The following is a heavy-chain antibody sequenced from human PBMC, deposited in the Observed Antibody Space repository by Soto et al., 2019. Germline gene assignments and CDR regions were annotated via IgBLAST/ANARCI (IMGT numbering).Heavy chain of an antibody. Sequence: QVQLQQWGAGLLKPSETLSLTCAVYGGSFSGYYWSWIRQPPGKGLEWIGEINHSGSTNYNPSLKSRVTISVDTSKNQFSLKLSSVTAADTAVYYCAVVAVAGTTIDYWGQGTLVTVSS. J-gene: IGHJ4*02. D-gene: IGHD6-19*01. CDR3: AVVAVAGTTIDY. CDR1: GGSFSGYY. CDR2: INHSGST. V-gene: IGHV4-34*01.